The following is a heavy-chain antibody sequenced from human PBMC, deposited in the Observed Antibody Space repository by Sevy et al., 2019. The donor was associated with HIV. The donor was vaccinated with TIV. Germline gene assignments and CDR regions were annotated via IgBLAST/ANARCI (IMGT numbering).Heavy chain of an antibody. J-gene: IGHJ5*02. CDR3: ARDYSRRPGWFDP. V-gene: IGHV3-53*01. CDR1: GFDVSNNY. D-gene: IGHD6-13*01. Sequence: LSLTCAGSGFDVSNNYMSWVRQAPGKGLEWVSIIYSSGTTYYADSVKGRFTISRDKSKNTVYLQMSSLRADDTAFYHCARDYSRRPGWFDPWGQGTLVTVSS. CDR2: IYSSGTT.